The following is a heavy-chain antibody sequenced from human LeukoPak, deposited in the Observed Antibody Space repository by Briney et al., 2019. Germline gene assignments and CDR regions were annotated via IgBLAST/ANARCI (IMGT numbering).Heavy chain of an antibody. V-gene: IGHV1-46*01. J-gene: IGHJ4*02. CDR1: GYTFTSYY. CDR2: ITPSGGST. D-gene: IGHD4/OR15-4a*01. Sequence: ASVTVSCKASGYTFTSYYMHWVRQAPGQGLAWMGGITPSGGSTTNAQTFQGRSSMTRATSTSTVYMELSSVTSEDTAFYYCARAPEANRASFDYWGKGTLVTVSS. CDR3: ARAPEANRASFDY.